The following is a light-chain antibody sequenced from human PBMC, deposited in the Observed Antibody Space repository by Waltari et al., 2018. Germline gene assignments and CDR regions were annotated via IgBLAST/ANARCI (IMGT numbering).Light chain of an antibody. J-gene: IGKJ5*01. CDR2: GAS. Sequence: EILLTQSTGTLSFSTGGTATLACRARQNANNNYVSWYQQKPGQPPRLLMYGASGRGSGLPDRFSGSGSGTDFTLTISRLEPEDFVVYLCQQYGTLPVTCGQGTRLEIK. V-gene: IGKV3-20*01. CDR3: QQYGTLPVT. CDR1: QNANNNY.